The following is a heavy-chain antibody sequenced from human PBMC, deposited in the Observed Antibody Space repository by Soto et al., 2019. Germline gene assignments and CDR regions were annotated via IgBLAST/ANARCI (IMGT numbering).Heavy chain of an antibody. CDR3: TTAYDPRGGFDI. D-gene: IGHD3-3*01. CDR2: IKSKTDGGTT. J-gene: IGHJ3*02. V-gene: IGHV3-15*07. CDR1: GFTFSNAW. Sequence: EVQLVESGGGLVKPGGSLRLSCAASGFTFSNAWMNWVRQAPGKGLEWGGRIKSKTDGGTTDYAAPVKGRFTISRDDSKNTLYLQMNSLKTEDTAVYYCTTAYDPRGGFDIWGQGTMVTVSS.